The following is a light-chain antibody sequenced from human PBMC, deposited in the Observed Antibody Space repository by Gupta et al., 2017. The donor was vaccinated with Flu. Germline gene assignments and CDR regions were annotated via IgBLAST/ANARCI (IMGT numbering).Light chain of an antibody. CDR2: ETS. J-gene: IGKJ2*01. CDR1: QSISNIY. V-gene: IGKV3-20*01. Sequence: EIVLTQSPGTLSLPPGERATLSCRASQSISNIYLAWYQQKPGQTPRLLVYETSSRATGIPDRFSGNGSGTDFTLTISRLEPEDFAVYYCQQDGSSPGTFGQGTKVEIK. CDR3: QQDGSSPGT.